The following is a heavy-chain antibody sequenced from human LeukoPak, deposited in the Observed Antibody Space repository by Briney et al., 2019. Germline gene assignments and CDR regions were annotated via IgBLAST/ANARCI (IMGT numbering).Heavy chain of an antibody. Sequence: PSETLSLTCSVSGGSLSSSSYYWGWIRQPPGRGLEWIGNIYETGSTNYNPSLKSRVTVSVDTSKNQFSLKLSSVTAADTAVYYCVRPDDNSFDFWGQGTMVTVSS. V-gene: IGHV4-39*01. D-gene: IGHD3-9*01. CDR2: IYETGST. CDR1: GGSLSSSSYY. CDR3: VRPDDNSFDF. J-gene: IGHJ3*01.